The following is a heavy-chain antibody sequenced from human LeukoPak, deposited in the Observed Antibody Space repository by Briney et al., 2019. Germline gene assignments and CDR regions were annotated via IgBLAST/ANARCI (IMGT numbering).Heavy chain of an antibody. Sequence: GASVKVSCKASGGTFSSYTISWVRQAPGQGLEWMGRIIPILGIANYAQKFQGRVTITADKSTSTAYMELSSLRSEDTAVYYCARDLSYCSSTSCFPSDYWGQGTLVTVSS. D-gene: IGHD2-2*01. CDR3: ARDLSYCSSTSCFPSDY. J-gene: IGHJ4*02. CDR2: IIPILGIA. CDR1: GGTFSSYT. V-gene: IGHV1-69*04.